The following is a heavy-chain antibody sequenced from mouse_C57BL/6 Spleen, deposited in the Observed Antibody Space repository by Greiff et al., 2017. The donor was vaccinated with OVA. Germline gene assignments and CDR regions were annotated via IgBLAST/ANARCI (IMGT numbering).Heavy chain of an antibody. CDR3: AREGDYGSSYDYAMDY. D-gene: IGHD1-1*01. CDR1: GYAFSSSW. CDR2: IYPGDGDT. Sequence: VQLVESGPELVKPGASVKISCKASGYAFSSSWMNWVKQRPGTGLEWIGRIYPGDGDTNYNGKFKGKATLTADKSSSTAYMQLSSLTSEDSAVYFCAREGDYGSSYDYAMDYWGQGTSVTVSS. V-gene: IGHV1-82*01. J-gene: IGHJ4*01.